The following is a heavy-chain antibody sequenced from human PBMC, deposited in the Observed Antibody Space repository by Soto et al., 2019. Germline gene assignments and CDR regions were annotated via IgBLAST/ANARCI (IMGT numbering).Heavy chain of an antibody. CDR2: TIPMFGTP. V-gene: IGHV1-69*01. CDR1: GGTFSKYA. D-gene: IGHD3-22*01. CDR3: ARPLRDSNYYSGMAV. Sequence: QVQLVQSGAEMQQPGASVRVSCKASGGTFSKYAFSWVRQAPGQGLEWLGGTIPMFGTPNYAQKFQGRVAISADESTATAYMELSSLRSEDTAVYFCARPLRDSNYYSGMAVWGQGTTVTVSS. J-gene: IGHJ6*02.